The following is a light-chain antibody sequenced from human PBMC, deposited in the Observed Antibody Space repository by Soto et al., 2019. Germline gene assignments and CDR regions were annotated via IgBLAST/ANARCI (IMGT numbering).Light chain of an antibody. CDR1: QSVSSGY. Sequence: EIVWTQSPGTLSLSPGERATLSCRASQSVSSGYLAWYQQKPGQPPRVLIYETSSRATGIPDRFSGSGSGTDFTLIISSLEPEDFALYYCQQYGSSPPVTFGPGTRVDIK. V-gene: IGKV3-20*01. CDR2: ETS. J-gene: IGKJ3*01. CDR3: QQYGSSPPVT.